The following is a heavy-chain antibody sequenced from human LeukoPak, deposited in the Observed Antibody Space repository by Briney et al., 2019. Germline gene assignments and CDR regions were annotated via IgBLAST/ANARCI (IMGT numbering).Heavy chain of an antibody. CDR3: ARGRRAFYQTRGNRFYYYMDV. CDR2: INHN. Sequence: SETLSLTCAVYGASFSDFHWTWIRQSPGKGLGWIGEINHNNYNPSLKCRVTISLDTSKNQISLNLTSVTAADTAVYYCARGRRAFYQTRGNRFYYYMDVWGKGTTVIVSS. CDR1: GASFSDFH. D-gene: IGHD2/OR15-2a*01. J-gene: IGHJ6*03. V-gene: IGHV4-34*01.